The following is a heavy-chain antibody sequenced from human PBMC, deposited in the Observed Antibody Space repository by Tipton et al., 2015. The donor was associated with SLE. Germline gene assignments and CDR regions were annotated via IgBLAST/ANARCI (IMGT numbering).Heavy chain of an antibody. CDR3: ARDADYSKVLDY. Sequence: TLSLTCTVSGGPISSGSYYWSWIRQPAGKGLEWIGRIYTSGSTNYNPSLKSRVTKSVDTPKTHFSLKLSSVTAADTAVYYCARDADYSKVLDYWGQGTLVTVSS. V-gene: IGHV4-61*02. D-gene: IGHD4-11*01. J-gene: IGHJ4*02. CDR1: GGPISSGSYY. CDR2: IYTSGST.